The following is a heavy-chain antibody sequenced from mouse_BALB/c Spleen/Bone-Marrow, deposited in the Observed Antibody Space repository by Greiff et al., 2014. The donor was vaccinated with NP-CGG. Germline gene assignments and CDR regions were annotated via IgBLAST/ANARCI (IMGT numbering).Heavy chain of an antibody. V-gene: IGHV3-6*02. Sequence: VQLQQSGPGLVKPSQSLSLTCSVTGYSITSGYYWNWIRQFPGKKLEWMGHISYDGSNNYNPSLKKRISITRDTSKNQFFLKLKSVTSEDTATYFCARDYYFGSGYFDFWGQGTTLTVSS. CDR3: ARDYYFGSGYFDF. J-gene: IGHJ2*01. CDR1: GYSITSGYY. D-gene: IGHD1-1*01. CDR2: ISYDGSN.